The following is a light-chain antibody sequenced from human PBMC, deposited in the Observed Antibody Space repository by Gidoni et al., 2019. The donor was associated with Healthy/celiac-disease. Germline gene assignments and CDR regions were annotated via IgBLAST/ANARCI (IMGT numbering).Light chain of an antibody. CDR3: QRSYSSPQGT. Sequence: DIQMTQSPSSLSASVGDRVTITCRASQSIASYLNWYQQKPGKAPKLLIYTASTLQSGVPSRFSVSGSGTDFTLTISSLQPEDFATYYCQRSYSSPQGTFGQGTKLEIK. CDR1: QSIASY. J-gene: IGKJ2*01. CDR2: TAS. V-gene: IGKV1-39*01.